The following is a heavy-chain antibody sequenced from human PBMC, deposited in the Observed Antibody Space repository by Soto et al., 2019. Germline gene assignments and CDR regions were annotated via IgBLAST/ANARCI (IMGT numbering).Heavy chain of an antibody. CDR1: GYTLTELS. Sequence: QVQLVQSGAEVKKPGASVKVSCKVSGYTLTELSMHWVRQAPGKGLEWMGGFDPEDGETIYAQKFQGRVTRXEDTSTDTAYMELSSLRSEDTAVYYCATGLEAFDIWGQGTMVTVSS. J-gene: IGHJ3*02. D-gene: IGHD6-19*01. V-gene: IGHV1-24*01. CDR2: FDPEDGET. CDR3: ATGLEAFDI.